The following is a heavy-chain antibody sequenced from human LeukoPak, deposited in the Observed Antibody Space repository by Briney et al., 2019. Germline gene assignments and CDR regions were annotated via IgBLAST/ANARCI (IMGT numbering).Heavy chain of an antibody. CDR1: GCTVSSNY. V-gene: IGHV3-53*01. Sequence: GGSLSLSCAASGCTVSSNYMSWVRQAPGQGLEWVSIIFSGGRTFYGDSVKGRFTISRDSSKNTLYLQMNSMGVEGSAVYYCARMEGDYAQYLQHWGQGTLVTVSS. CDR2: IFSGGRT. D-gene: IGHD4-17*01. J-gene: IGHJ1*01. CDR3: ARMEGDYAQYLQH.